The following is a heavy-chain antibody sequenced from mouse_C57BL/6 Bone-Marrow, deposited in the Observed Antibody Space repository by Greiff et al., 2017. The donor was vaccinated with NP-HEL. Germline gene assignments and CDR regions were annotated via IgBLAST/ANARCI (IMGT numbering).Heavy chain of an antibody. CDR1: GFSLTSYG. D-gene: IGHD1-1*01. J-gene: IGHJ2*01. CDR2: IWSGGST. V-gene: IGHV2-4*01. Sequence: VQLQQSGPGLVQPSQSLSITCTVSGFSLTSYGVHWFRRPPGKGLEWLGVIWSGGSTDYNAAFISRLSISKDNSKSQVFFKMNSLQADDTAIYYCAKITTVVATDYFDYWGQGTTLTVSS. CDR3: AKITTVVATDYFDY.